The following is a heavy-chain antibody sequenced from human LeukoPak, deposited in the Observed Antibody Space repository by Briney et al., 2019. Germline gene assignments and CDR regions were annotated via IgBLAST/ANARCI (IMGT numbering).Heavy chain of an antibody. CDR2: IYHSGST. Sequence: SETLSLTCTVSGYSISSGYYWGWIRQPPGQGLEWIGSIYHSGSTYYNPSLKSRVTISVDTSKNQFSLKLSSVTAADTAVYYCARGTRSRRDWYFDLWGRGTLVTVSS. D-gene: IGHD6-6*01. CDR3: ARGTRSRRDWYFDL. V-gene: IGHV4-38-2*02. J-gene: IGHJ2*01. CDR1: GYSISSGYY.